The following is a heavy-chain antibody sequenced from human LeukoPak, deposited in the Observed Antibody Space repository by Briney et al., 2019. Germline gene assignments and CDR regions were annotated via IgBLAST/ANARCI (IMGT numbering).Heavy chain of an antibody. V-gene: IGHV4-61*09. D-gene: IGHD3-10*01. CDR2: IYTSGST. Sequence: PSETLSLTCTVSGDSISSGSYYWSWIRQPAGTGLEWIGHIYTSGSTNYNPSLRSRVTISVDTSKNQFSLKLSSVTAADTAVYYCARDVTPRGATGPAFDIWGQGTMVTVSS. CDR3: ARDVTPRGATGPAFDI. J-gene: IGHJ3*02. CDR1: GDSISSGSYY.